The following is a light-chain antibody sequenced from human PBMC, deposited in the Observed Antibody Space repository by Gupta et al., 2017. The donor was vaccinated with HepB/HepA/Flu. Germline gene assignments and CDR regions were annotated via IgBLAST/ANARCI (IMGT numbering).Light chain of an antibody. Sequence: SSELTQPSSVSVSPGQTARITCSGNILGKKYARWFQQKPGQAPILIIYKDNERPSGISERFSGSTSGTTVTLTISGARVEDEADYYCHCAAGDHYVFGTGTTVTVL. CDR2: KDN. V-gene: IGLV3-27*01. J-gene: IGLJ1*01. CDR3: HCAAGDHYV. CDR1: ILGKKY.